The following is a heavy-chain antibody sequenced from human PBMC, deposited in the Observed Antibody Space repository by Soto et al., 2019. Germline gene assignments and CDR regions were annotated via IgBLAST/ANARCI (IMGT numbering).Heavy chain of an antibody. CDR2: IYSGGDT. V-gene: IGHV3-66*01. D-gene: IGHD2-8*01. Sequence: EAHLVGSGGGLVQPGGSLRLSCAAFGFAVRANYLSWVRQAPGQGLEWVSLIYSGGDTDYADSVRGRFTISRDNSKNTLYLQMNSLKAEDTAVYYCATRMYAAPYWGQGALVNVSS. CDR1: GFAVRANY. J-gene: IGHJ4*02. CDR3: ATRMYAAPY.